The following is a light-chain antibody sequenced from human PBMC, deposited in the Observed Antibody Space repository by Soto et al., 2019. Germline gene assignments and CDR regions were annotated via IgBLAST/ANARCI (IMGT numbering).Light chain of an antibody. CDR2: GAS. V-gene: IGKV3-15*01. CDR3: QQYSSWPLT. J-gene: IGKJ4*01. CDR1: QDIRSS. Sequence: EIVMTQSPATLSVSPGERVTLSCRASQDIRSSLAWYQQKPGQAPRLLIYGASIRATGVPATFSGSGSGTEFTLSISSLQSEDLGVYYCQQYSSWPLTFGGGTKVEIK.